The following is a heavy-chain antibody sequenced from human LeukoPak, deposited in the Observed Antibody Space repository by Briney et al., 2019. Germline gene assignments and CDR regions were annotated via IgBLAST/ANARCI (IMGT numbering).Heavy chain of an antibody. J-gene: IGHJ4*02. Sequence: PGESLRLSCAASGFTFSSYGMHWVRQAPGKGLEWVAVISYDGSNKYYADSVKGRFTISRDNSKNTLYLQMNSLRAEDTAVYYCAKLVWFGELFDYWGQGTLVTVSS. CDR2: ISYDGSNK. D-gene: IGHD3-10*01. CDR3: AKLVWFGELFDY. V-gene: IGHV3-30*18. CDR1: GFTFSSYG.